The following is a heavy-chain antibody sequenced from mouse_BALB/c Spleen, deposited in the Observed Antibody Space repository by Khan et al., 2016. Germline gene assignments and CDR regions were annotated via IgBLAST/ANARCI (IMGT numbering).Heavy chain of an antibody. CDR1: GFTFSSYA. CDR3: TRDGTVPGFAY. CDR2: ISSGGTYT. V-gene: IGHV5-6-4*01. Sequence: EVQLVESGGGLVKPGGSLKLSCAASGFTFSSYAMSWVRQTPEQRLEWVATISSGGTYTYYPDSVKGRFTISRDNAKNTLYLQLSSLRSEDTAMYYCTRDGTVPGFAYWGQGTLVTVSA. J-gene: IGHJ3*01. D-gene: IGHD1-1*01.